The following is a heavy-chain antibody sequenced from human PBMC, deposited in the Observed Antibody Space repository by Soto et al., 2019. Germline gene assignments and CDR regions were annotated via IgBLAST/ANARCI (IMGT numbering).Heavy chain of an antibody. CDR3: ARGYCSGGSCGRGY. J-gene: IGHJ4*02. CDR1: GFTFSNYW. Sequence: EVQLVESGGGLVQPGGSLRLSCIASGFTFSNYWMTWVRQGPGKGLEWVAKIKTDGSEKYYVDSVKGRFSISRDNAKNSLYLQMNSLRGEDTAVYYCARGYCSGGSCGRGYWGQGILVTVSS. CDR2: IKTDGSEK. D-gene: IGHD2-15*01. V-gene: IGHV3-7*01.